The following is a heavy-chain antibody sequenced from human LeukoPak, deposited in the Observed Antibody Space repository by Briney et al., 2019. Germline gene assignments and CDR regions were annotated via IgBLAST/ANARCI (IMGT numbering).Heavy chain of an antibody. V-gene: IGHV4-34*01. D-gene: IGHD3-10*01. CDR3: ARRYGSGSYYKRGFDY. J-gene: IGHJ4*02. CDR2: INHSGST. Sequence: TSETLSLTCAVYGGSFSGYYWSWIRQPPGKGLEWIGEINHSGSTNYNPSLKSRVTISVDTSKNQFSLKLSSVTAADTAVYYCARRYGSGSYYKRGFDYWGQGTLVTVSS. CDR1: GGSFSGYY.